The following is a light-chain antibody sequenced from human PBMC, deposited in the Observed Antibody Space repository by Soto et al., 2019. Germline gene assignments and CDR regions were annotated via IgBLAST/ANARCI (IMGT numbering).Light chain of an antibody. CDR1: QSVSSY. CDR3: QQRFSWPPLT. J-gene: IGKJ4*01. CDR2: DAS. Sequence: ELVLTQSPATLSLSPGERATLSCRASQSVSSYLAWYQQKPGQAPRLLIYDASNRATGIPARFSGSGSGTDFTLAISSLEPEDFAVYYCQQRFSWPPLTFGGGTKVEIK. V-gene: IGKV3-11*01.